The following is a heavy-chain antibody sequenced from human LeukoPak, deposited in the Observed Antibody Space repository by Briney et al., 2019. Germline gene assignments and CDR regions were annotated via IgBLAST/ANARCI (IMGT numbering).Heavy chain of an antibody. D-gene: IGHD1-26*01. CDR3: AKALRSGSYREIDY. Sequence: ASVKVSCKASGYTFSCYYVHWVRQAPGQGLEWMGWINPNTGGTNYAQKFQGRVTMTRDTSIYTAYMDLSRLTFDDAAVYHCAKALRSGSYREIDYWGQGTLVTVSS. CDR1: GYTFSCYY. CDR2: INPNTGGT. V-gene: IGHV1-2*02. J-gene: IGHJ4*01.